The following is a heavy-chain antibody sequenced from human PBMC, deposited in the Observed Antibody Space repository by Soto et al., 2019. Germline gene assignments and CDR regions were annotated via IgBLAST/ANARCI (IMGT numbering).Heavy chain of an antibody. D-gene: IGHD3-3*01. CDR3: AKVYDFWSGRTMIEYYFDY. CDR2: ISGSGGST. Sequence: GGSLRLSCAASGFTFSSYAMSWVRQAPGKGLEWVSAISGSGGSTYYADSVKGRFTISRDNSKNTLYLQMNSLRAEDTAVYYCAKVYDFWSGRTMIEYYFDYWGQGTLVTVSS. V-gene: IGHV3-23*01. CDR1: GFTFSSYA. J-gene: IGHJ4*02.